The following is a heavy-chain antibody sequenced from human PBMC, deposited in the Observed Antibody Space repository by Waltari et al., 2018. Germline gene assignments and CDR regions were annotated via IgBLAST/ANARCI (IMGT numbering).Heavy chain of an antibody. Sequence: QLQLQESGPGPVKLSETLSLTCTVSGGSISSSSYYWGWIRESPGKGLGWIGGIYYSGITHYNPPPKSRVTISGGTSKNQFSLKRSSVTAADPVVYYCARHWKKSGYRFDPWGQGTLVTVSS. CDR3: ARHWKKSGYRFDP. CDR1: GGSISSSSYY. D-gene: IGHD5-12*01. J-gene: IGHJ5*02. CDR2: IYYSGIT. V-gene: IGHV4-39*01.